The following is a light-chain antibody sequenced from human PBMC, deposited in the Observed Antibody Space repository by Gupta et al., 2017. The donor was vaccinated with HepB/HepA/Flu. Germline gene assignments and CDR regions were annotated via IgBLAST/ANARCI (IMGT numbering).Light chain of an antibody. Sequence: QSVLTQPPSLSEAPSQRVIISCSGSSSNIGNNVVNWYQQLPGKAPRLLIDYDDLLSSGVSDRFSGSKSGTSASLAISGLQSEDEADYYCAAWDDSLSGWVFGGGTKLNVI. V-gene: IGLV1-36*01. J-gene: IGLJ3*02. CDR1: SSNIGNNV. CDR2: YDD. CDR3: AAWDDSLSGWV.